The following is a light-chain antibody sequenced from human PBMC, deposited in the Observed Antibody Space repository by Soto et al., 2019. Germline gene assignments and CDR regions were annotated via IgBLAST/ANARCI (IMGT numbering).Light chain of an antibody. CDR3: ETWDSDTHTV. Sequence: QPVLTQSSSASASLGSSVKLTCTLSSGHSYYIIAWHQQQAGKAPRYLMKLEGSGSYNKGSGVPDRFSGSSSGADRYLAISNLQFEDEADYYCETWDSDTHTVFGGGTKLTVL. CDR1: SGHSYYI. J-gene: IGLJ3*02. CDR2: LEGSGSY. V-gene: IGLV4-60*02.